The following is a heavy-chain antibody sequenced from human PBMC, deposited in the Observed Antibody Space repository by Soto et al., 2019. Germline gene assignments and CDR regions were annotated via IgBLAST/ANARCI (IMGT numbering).Heavy chain of an antibody. Sequence: EVQLVESGGNLVQPGGSLRLSCAASGFTFGGYWMHWVRQALGKGLVWVSRINGDGSITSYADSVKGRFTISRDNAKDAVYLQMDSLGAEDTAVYYCARVAYSSAGYIDYWGQGTLVTVSS. CDR3: ARVAYSSAGYIDY. D-gene: IGHD6-19*01. V-gene: IGHV3-74*01. CDR2: INGDGSIT. J-gene: IGHJ4*02. CDR1: GFTFGGYW.